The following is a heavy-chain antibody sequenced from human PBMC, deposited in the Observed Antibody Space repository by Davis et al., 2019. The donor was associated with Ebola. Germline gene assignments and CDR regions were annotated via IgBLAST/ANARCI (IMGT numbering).Heavy chain of an antibody. J-gene: IGHJ3*02. V-gene: IGHV1-18*01. CDR3: ARDHAPYYFERSGYPDAFDI. CDR1: GYTFNTYG. D-gene: IGHD3-22*01. CDR2: ISDFTGKI. Sequence: AASVKVSCKASGYTFNTYGISWVRQAPGQGLEWLGRISDFTGKIKYAQNVQGRVTLTTDTSTSTAYMELRGLRSDDTAVYFCARDHAPYYFERSGYPDAFDIWGQGTTVSVSS.